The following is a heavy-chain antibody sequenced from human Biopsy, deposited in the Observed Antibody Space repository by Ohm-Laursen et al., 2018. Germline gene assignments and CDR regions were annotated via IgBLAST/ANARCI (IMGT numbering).Heavy chain of an antibody. V-gene: IGHV4-31*03. CDR3: ARLGSGDYFPTFFDF. D-gene: IGHD5-12*01. J-gene: IGHJ4*02. CDR2: IFYSANT. CDR1: GVSINGGRYY. Sequence: SDTLSFTCTVSGVSINGGRYYWNWIRNHPGKGLEWFGNIFYSANTYYNQSLKSRVTISVDTSKNQFSLKLSSVTAADTAVYYFARLGSGDYFPTFFDFWGQGALVTVSS.